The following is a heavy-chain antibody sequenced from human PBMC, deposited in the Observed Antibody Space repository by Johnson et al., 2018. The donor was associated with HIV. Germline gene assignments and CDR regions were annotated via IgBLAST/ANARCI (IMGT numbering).Heavy chain of an antibody. CDR2: IRYDGSDK. V-gene: IGHV3-30*02. J-gene: IGHJ3*02. CDR3: AKDLEEGQQWLIGAFEI. CDR1: GFTFSRFG. Sequence: QVQLVESGGGVVQPGGSLRLSCVASGFTFSRFGMHWVRQAPGKGLERVAFIRYDGSDKYYADSVKGRFTISRDNSKNTLYLQMNSLRAEDTAVYYCAKDLEEGQQWLIGAFEIWGQGTMVTVSS. D-gene: IGHD6-19*01.